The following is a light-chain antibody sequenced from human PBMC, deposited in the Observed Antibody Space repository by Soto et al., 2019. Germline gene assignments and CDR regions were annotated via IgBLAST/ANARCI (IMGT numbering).Light chain of an antibody. CDR3: QQYVTSPWA. J-gene: IGKJ1*01. CDR2: GAS. V-gene: IGKV3-20*01. Sequence: EIVLTQSPGTLSLSPGERATLSCRASQSVSSSFLAWYQQKPGQGPRLLIYGASNRATGIPDRFSGSGSGTDFTLTISRLEPEDFAVYYCQQYVTSPWAFGQGTKVAIE. CDR1: QSVSSSF.